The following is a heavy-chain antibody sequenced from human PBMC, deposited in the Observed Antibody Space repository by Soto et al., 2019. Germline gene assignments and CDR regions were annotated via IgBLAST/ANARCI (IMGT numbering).Heavy chain of an antibody. D-gene: IGHD3-10*01. J-gene: IGHJ6*02. CDR1: GESFSGYY. CDR2: INHSGST. CDR3: ARGFQYCSGDKGLDV. Sequence: QVQLQQWGAGLLKPSETLSLTCAVYGESFSGYYWSWNRHPPGKGLEWIGEINHSGSTNYNPSLKSRVTISADTSKNQFSLKLSSVTAADTAVYYCARGFQYCSGDKGLDVWGQGTTVTVSS. V-gene: IGHV4-34*01.